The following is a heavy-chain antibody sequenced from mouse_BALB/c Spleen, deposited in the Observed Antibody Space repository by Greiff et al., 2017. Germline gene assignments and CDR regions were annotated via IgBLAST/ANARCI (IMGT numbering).Heavy chain of an antibody. CDR3: AREANWEGFYAMDY. V-gene: IGHV3-6*02. D-gene: IGHD4-1*01. CDR2: ISYDGSN. J-gene: IGHJ4*01. Sequence: EVKLVESGPGLVKPSQSLSLTCSVTGYSITSGYYWNWIRQFPGNKLEWMGYISYDGSNNYNPSLKNRISITRDTSKNQFFLKLNSVTTEDTATYYCAREANWEGFYAMDYWGQGTSVTVSS. CDR1: GYSITSGYY.